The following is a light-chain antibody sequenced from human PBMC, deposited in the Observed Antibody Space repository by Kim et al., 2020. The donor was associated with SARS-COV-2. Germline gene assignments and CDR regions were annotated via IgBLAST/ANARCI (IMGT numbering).Light chain of an antibody. J-gene: IGLJ3*02. CDR3: QVWESTSGYPGWV. CDR1: NFGDKT. Sequence: GETATIAWGEGNFGDKTGHRYQQKPGQAPILVMYYNTDRPSGIPERLSGSKSGNTATLTITRVEAGDEADYFCQVWESTSGYPGWVFGGGTQLTVL. CDR2: YNT. V-gene: IGLV3-21*01.